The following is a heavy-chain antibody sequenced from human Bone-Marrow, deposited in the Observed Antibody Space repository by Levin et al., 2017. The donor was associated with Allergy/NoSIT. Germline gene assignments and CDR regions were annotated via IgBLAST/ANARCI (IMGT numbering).Heavy chain of an antibody. J-gene: IGHJ4*02. D-gene: IGHD3-22*01. CDR3: ARVDYYDSSGYLHY. V-gene: IGHV1-18*01. Sequence: ASVKVSCKASGYTFALHGITWVRQAPGQGLEWLGWISAYNGNTDYAQKFQGRVAMTTDTSTNTVNMELRNLRSDDTAVYYCARVDYYDSSGYLHYWGQGTLVTVYS. CDR2: ISAYNGNT. CDR1: GYTFALHG.